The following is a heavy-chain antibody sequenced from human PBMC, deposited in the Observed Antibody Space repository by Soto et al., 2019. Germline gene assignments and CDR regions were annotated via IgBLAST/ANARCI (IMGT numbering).Heavy chain of an antibody. CDR3: ASSNYEAENWFDP. CDR2: ISSSGSTI. V-gene: IGHV3-11*01. CDR1: GFTFSDYY. Sequence: PGGSLRLSCAASGFTFSDYYMSWIRQAPGKGLEWVSYISSSGSTIYYADSVKGRFTISRDNAKNSLYLQMNSLRAEDTAVYYCASSNYEAENWFDPWGQGTLVTVSS. D-gene: IGHD4-4*01. J-gene: IGHJ5*02.